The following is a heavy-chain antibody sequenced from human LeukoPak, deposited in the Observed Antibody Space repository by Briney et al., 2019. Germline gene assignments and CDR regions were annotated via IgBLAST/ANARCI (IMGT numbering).Heavy chain of an antibody. J-gene: IGHJ6*03. CDR1: GFTFSNYG. CDR3: AKGRGWEASYYYYYMDV. V-gene: IGHV3-23*01. Sequence: GGSLRLSCAASGFTFSNYGVSWVRQAPGKGLEWVSAISGSGDNTFYAGSVKGRFTISRDNAKNSLYLQMNSLRAEDTAVYYCAKGRGWEASYYYYYMDVWGKGTTVTISS. D-gene: IGHD1-26*01. CDR2: ISGSGDNT.